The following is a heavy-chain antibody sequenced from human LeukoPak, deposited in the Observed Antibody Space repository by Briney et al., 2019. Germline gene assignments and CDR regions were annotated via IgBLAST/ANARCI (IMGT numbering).Heavy chain of an antibody. J-gene: IGHJ3*02. Sequence: PSETLSLTCTVSGGSISSGGYYWSWIRQHPGKGLEWIGYIYYSGSTYYNPSLKSRVTISVDTSKNQFSLRLSSVTAADTAVYYCARDMMVRGVIGHDAFDIWGQGTMVTVSS. CDR2: IYYSGST. CDR3: ARDMMVRGVIGHDAFDI. CDR1: GGSISSGGYY. V-gene: IGHV4-31*03. D-gene: IGHD3-10*01.